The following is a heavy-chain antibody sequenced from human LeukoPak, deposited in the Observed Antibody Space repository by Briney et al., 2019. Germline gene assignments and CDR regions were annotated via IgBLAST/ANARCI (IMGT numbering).Heavy chain of an antibody. V-gene: IGHV3-74*01. CDR3: ARSNQADDY. CDR2: INPGGSSI. Sequence: HPGGSLRLSCAASGFTFSSYWMPWVRQVPGKGLVWVARINPGGSSITYADSVKGRFTISRDNAKNTLYLQMDSLRAEDTGVYYCARSNQADDYWGQGTLVTVSS. D-gene: IGHD1-14*01. J-gene: IGHJ4*02. CDR1: GFTFSSYW.